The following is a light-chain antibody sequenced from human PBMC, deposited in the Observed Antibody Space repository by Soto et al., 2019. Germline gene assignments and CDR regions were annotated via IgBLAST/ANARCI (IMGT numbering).Light chain of an antibody. CDR2: ATS. Sequence: EVVLTQSPATLSLSPGEGATLSCRASQSIRNYLAWYQQKPGQAPRLLIYATSNRATGIPARFSGSGSGTDFTLTISSLEPEDFAVYYCQQRSSWPFTFGPGTKVDIK. CDR3: QQRSSWPFT. CDR1: QSIRNY. V-gene: IGKV3-11*01. J-gene: IGKJ3*01.